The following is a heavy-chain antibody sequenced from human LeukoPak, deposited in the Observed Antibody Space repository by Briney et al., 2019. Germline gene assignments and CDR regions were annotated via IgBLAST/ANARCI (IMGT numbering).Heavy chain of an antibody. J-gene: IGHJ3*02. Sequence: GGSLRLSCAASGFGFSNFWMHWVRQAPGKGLKWVSRIKTDGSITAYADSVKGRFTISRDNAKNTLYLQMNSLRAEDTAVYYCASGYSYGGPGDGAFDIWGQGTMVTVSS. CDR1: GFGFSNFW. D-gene: IGHD5-18*01. V-gene: IGHV3-74*01. CDR2: IKTDGSIT. CDR3: ASGYSYGGPGDGAFDI.